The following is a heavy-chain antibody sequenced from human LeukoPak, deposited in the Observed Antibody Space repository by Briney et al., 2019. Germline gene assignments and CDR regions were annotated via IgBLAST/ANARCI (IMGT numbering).Heavy chain of an antibody. J-gene: IGHJ6*02. V-gene: IGHV1-69*13. Sequence: SVKVSCKASGGTFSSYAISWVRQAPGQGLEWMGGIIPIFGTANYAQKFQGRVTITADGSTSTAYMELSSLRSEDTAVYYCARFKGYYDSSGYYYGMDVWGQGTTVTVSS. CDR1: GGTFSSYA. CDR2: IIPIFGTA. D-gene: IGHD3-22*01. CDR3: ARFKGYYDSSGYYYGMDV.